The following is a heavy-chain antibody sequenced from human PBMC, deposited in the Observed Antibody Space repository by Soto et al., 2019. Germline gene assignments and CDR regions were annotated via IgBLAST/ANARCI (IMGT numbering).Heavy chain of an antibody. CDR3: VRMGFSGGGYISYYYYGMDI. D-gene: IGHD5-12*01. V-gene: IGHV5-51*01. Sequence: GESLKISCKGSGYSFTKYWIASVRQMPGKGLEWMAIIYPDESDTRYSPSFQGQVTISADKSISTAYLQWSSLKASDTAMYYCVRMGFSGGGYISYYYYGMDIWGQGTTVTVSS. CDR2: IYPDESDT. J-gene: IGHJ6*02. CDR1: GYSFTKYW.